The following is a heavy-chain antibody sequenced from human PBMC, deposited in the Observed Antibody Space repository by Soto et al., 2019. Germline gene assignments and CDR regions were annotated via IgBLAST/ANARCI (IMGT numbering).Heavy chain of an antibody. D-gene: IGHD6-19*01. V-gene: IGHV3-7*01. CDR2: IKQEGGEK. Sequence: EVLLVESGGGLVQPGGSLRLSCAASGFTFNSHWMNWVRQAPGKGLEWVANIKQEGGEKNYVDSVEGRFTISRDDTKNSVYLQMNSLRAEDTAVYYCVGSSGWIFAYWGQGRLVTVSS. CDR1: GFTFNSHW. J-gene: IGHJ4*02. CDR3: VGSSGWIFAY.